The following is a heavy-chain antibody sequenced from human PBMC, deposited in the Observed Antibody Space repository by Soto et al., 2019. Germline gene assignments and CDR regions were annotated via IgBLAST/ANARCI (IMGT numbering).Heavy chain of an antibody. CDR1: GGSISSYY. D-gene: IGHD2-2*03. V-gene: IGHV4-59*01. J-gene: IGHJ3*02. CDR3: AKGGWMLFDI. CDR2: FHYSGST. Sequence: QVQLQESGPGLVKPSETLSLTCTVSGGSISSYYWSWIRQPPGKGLEWIGYFHYSGSTNYNPSLKRRVTISVATSKTQSSLKLSSVTAADTAVYYCAKGGWMLFDIWGQGTMVTVSS.